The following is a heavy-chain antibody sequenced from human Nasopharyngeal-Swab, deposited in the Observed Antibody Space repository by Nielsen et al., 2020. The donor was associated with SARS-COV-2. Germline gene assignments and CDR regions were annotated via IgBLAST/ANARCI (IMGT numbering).Heavy chain of an antibody. CDR3: SRDLAGPDDY. J-gene: IGHJ4*02. CDR1: GFIFSNHY. Sequence: GESLKISCAASGFIFSNHYMTWVRQAPGKGLVWVSRISPDGSVINYADSVRGRLTISRDNAGNTLYLQMDNLRADDTAVYYCSRDLAGPDDYWGLGTLVTVSS. D-gene: IGHD1-14*01. V-gene: IGHV3-74*01. CDR2: ISPDGSVI.